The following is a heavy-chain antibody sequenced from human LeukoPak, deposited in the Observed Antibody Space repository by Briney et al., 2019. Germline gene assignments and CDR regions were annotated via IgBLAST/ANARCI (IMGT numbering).Heavy chain of an antibody. V-gene: IGHV4-4*02. Sequence: PSGTLSLTCAVPGGSMSSTKWWSRVRPSPGKGLESIGESYHSGSTNYNPSLTSRVTISVDTSKNQFSLKLSSVTAADTAVYYCARHALLSPGAFDIWGQGTMVTVSS. J-gene: IGHJ3*02. CDR2: SYHSGST. CDR1: GGSMSSTKW. CDR3: ARHALLSPGAFDI. D-gene: IGHD1-26*01.